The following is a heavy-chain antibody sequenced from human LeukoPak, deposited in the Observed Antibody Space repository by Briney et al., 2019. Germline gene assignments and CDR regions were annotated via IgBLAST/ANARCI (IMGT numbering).Heavy chain of an antibody. V-gene: IGHV4-61*02. D-gene: IGHD3-10*01. CDR2: IYTSGST. J-gene: IGHJ4*02. Sequence: SETLSLTCTVSGGSISSGSYYWSWIRQPAGKGLEWIGRIYTSGSTNYNPSLKSRVTISVDTSENQFSLKLSSVTAADTAVYYCARGGSGSSLDYWGQGTLVTVSS. CDR3: ARGGSGSSLDY. CDR1: GGSISSGSYY.